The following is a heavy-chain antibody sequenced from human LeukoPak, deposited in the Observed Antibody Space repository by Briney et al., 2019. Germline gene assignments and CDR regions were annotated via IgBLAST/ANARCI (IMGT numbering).Heavy chain of an antibody. V-gene: IGHV3-7*03. CDR2: IKQDGSKK. D-gene: IGHD3-9*01. J-gene: IGHJ4*02. CDR3: STDQGGDILTGC. Sequence: PGGSLRLSCVASGFPFSSYWMTWVRQAPGKGLEWVANIKQDGSKKSYVDSVKGRFTISRDNAKNSLYLQMNSLKTEDTALYYRSTDQGGDILTGCWGQGTLVTVSS. CDR1: GFPFSSYW.